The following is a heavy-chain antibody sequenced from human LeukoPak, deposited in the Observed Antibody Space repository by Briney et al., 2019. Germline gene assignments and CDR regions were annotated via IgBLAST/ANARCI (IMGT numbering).Heavy chain of an antibody. Sequence: SETLSLTCAVYGGSFSGYYWSWIRQPPGKGLEWSGEINHSGSTNYNPSLKSRVTISVDTSKNQFSLKLSSVTAADTAVYYCARGRSAYYYDSSGRRPDAFDIWGQGTMVTVSS. CDR3: ARGRSAYYYDSSGRRPDAFDI. CDR2: INHSGST. CDR1: GGSFSGYY. V-gene: IGHV4-34*01. D-gene: IGHD3-22*01. J-gene: IGHJ3*02.